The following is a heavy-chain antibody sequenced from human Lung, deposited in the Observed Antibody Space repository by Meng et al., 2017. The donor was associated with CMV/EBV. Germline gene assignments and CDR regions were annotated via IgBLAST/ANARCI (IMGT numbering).Heavy chain of an antibody. CDR1: GYTFTDYY. D-gene: IGHD3-3*01. Sequence: QVQLVQSGAEVKKPGASLKLSCKASGYTFTDYYIHWVRQAPGQGLEWMGWINLNSGGTHDSQNFQGRVTMTTNTSISTAYMELSRLTSDDTVVYYCAGDKGWSGYDVWGQGTLVTVSS. CDR2: INLNSGGT. CDR3: AGDKGWSGYDV. J-gene: IGHJ4*02. V-gene: IGHV1-2*02.